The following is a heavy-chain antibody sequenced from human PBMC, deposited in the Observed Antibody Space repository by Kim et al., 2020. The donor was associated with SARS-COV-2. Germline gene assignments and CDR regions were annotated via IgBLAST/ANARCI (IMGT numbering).Heavy chain of an antibody. CDR2: INTGNGNT. CDR1: GYNFVSYA. D-gene: IGHD2-2*01. V-gene: IGHV1-3*04. Sequence: ASVKVSCKASGYNFVSYAIHWVRQAPGQRLEWMGWINTGNGNTKYSQKLQGRFTISRGPAASTVQMELSSLTSEDTAVYYCARHRCSSTGCYDGFDFWG. J-gene: IGHJ3*01. CDR3: ARHRCSSTGCYDGFDF.